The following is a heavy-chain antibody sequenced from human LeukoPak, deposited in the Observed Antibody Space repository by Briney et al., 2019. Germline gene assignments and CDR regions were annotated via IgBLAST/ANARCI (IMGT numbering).Heavy chain of an antibody. D-gene: IGHD3-3*01. V-gene: IGHV3-48*04. CDR2: ISSSGSTI. J-gene: IGHJ6*02. CDR3: ARDYNYDFWSGYYSAYYYYGMDV. Sequence: PGGSLRLSCAASGFTFSSYCMNWVRQAPGKGLEWVSYISSSGSTIYYADSVKGRFTISRDNAKNSLYLQMNSLRAEDTAVYYCARDYNYDFWSGYYSAYYYYGMDVWGQGTTVTVSS. CDR1: GFTFSSYC.